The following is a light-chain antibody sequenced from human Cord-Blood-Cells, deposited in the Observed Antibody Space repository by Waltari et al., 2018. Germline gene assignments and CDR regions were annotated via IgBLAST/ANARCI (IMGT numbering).Light chain of an antibody. V-gene: IGLV2-23*01. CDR3: CSYAGVWV. Sequence: QSALTQPASVSGSPGQSITISCTGTSSDVGSNNLVSWYQQHPGKAPKPMIYEGSKRPSGVSNRFSGSTSGNTASLTISGLQAEDEADYYCCSYAGVWVFGGGTKLTVL. CDR1: SSDVGSNNL. CDR2: EGS. J-gene: IGLJ3*02.